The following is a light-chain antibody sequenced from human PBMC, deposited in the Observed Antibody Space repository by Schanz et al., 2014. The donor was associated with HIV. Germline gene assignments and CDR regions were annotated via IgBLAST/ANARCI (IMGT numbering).Light chain of an antibody. CDR2: GAS. V-gene: IGKV3D-20*02. Sequence: EIVLTQSPGTLSLSPGERATLSCRASQSVSSSYLAWYQQKPRQAPRLLIYGASNRATGVPARFSGSGSGTEFTLTISSLEPEDSAVYYCQQRSTWPLSITFGPGTKVDIK. CDR1: QSVSSSY. J-gene: IGKJ3*01. CDR3: QQRSTWPLSIT.